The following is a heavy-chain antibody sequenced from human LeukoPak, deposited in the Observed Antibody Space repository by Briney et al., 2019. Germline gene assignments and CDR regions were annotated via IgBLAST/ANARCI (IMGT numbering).Heavy chain of an antibody. V-gene: IGHV3-33*01. CDR3: ARVNWRPSFQLALAYGTLV. J-gene: IGHJ6*02. CDR2: IWYDGSNK. D-gene: IGHD1-20*01. CDR1: GFTFSSYG. Sequence: PGRPLRPSCAASGFTFSSYGMHWVRQAPGKGLEWVAVIWYDGSNKYYADSVKGRFTISRVNSKNTLYLQMNSLRAEDTAVYYCARVNWRPSFQLALAYGTLVWGQGTTLTVSS.